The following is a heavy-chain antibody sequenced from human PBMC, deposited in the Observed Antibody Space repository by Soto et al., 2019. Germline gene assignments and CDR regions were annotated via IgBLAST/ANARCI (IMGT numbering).Heavy chain of an antibody. V-gene: IGHV3-66*01. CDR2: ISDGGST. J-gene: IGHJ4*02. CDR3: ARDTLGWAYDFCH. Sequence: EVQLVESGGGLVQPGGSLRLSCEASGVTVNNCFMTWVRQAPGKGLEWVSTISDGGSTYYADSVNGRFIFSRDSSRNTVYLQMNSLRAGDTAGYYCARDTLGWAYDFCHGGQGTLVTVSS. CDR1: GVTVNNCF. D-gene: IGHD3-3*01.